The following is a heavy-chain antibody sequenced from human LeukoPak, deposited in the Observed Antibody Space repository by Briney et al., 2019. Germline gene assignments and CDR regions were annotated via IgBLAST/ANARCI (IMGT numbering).Heavy chain of an antibody. CDR2: IIPILGIA. Sequence: ASVKVSCKASGGTFSNYAISWVRQAPGQGLEWMGRIIPILGIANYAQKFQGRVTITANKSTRTAYMELSSLRSEDTAVYYCARAIAAAGTPLDYWGQGTLVTVSS. CDR1: GGTFSNYA. J-gene: IGHJ4*02. V-gene: IGHV1-69*04. D-gene: IGHD6-13*01. CDR3: ARAIAAAGTPLDY.